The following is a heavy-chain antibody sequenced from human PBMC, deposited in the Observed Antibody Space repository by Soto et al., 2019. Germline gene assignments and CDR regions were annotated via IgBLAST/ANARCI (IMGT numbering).Heavy chain of an antibody. Sequence: GESLKISCMGSGYKVSTWHNFTSYWIAWVRQMPGEGLEWMGIIYPGDSDTRYSPSFQGQVTIPADKSISTAYLQWSSLKASDTAMYYWARSIAAAGTGPPPPFDPWGQGALVTVSS. J-gene: IGHJ5*02. V-gene: IGHV5-51*01. CDR1: GYKVSTWHNFTSYW. CDR3: ARSIAAAGTGPPPPFDP. D-gene: IGHD6-13*01. CDR2: IYPGDSDT.